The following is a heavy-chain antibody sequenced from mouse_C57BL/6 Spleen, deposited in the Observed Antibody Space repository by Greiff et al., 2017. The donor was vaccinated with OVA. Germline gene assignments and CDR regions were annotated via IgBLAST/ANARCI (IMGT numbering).Heavy chain of an antibody. CDR3: ARTTVVAPYAMDY. Sequence: VKLVESGGGLVKPGGSLKLSCAASGFTFSDYGMHWVRQAPEKGLEWVAYISSGSSTIYYADTVKGRLPISRDNAKNTLFLQMTSLRSEDTAMYYCARTTVVAPYAMDYWGQGTSVTVSS. V-gene: IGHV5-17*01. D-gene: IGHD1-1*01. CDR2: ISSGSSTI. J-gene: IGHJ4*01. CDR1: GFTFSDYG.